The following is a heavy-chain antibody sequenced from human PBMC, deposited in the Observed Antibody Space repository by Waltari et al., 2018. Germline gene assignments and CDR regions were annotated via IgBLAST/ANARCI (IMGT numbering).Heavy chain of an antibody. CDR2: IWYDGSNK. CDR3: ARSTYSSSWYDY. D-gene: IGHD6-13*01. CDR1: GFTFSSYG. V-gene: IGHV3-33*01. Sequence: QVQLVESGGGVVQPGRSLRLSCAASGFTFSSYGMHWVRQAPGKGLEWVAVIWYDGSNKYYADSVKCRFTISRDNSKNTLYLQMNSLRAEDTAVYYCARSTYSSSWYDYWGQGTLVTVSS. J-gene: IGHJ4*02.